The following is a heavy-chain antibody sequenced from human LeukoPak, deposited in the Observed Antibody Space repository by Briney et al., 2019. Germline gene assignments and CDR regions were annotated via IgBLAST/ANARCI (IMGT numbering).Heavy chain of an antibody. J-gene: IGHJ6*02. V-gene: IGHV1-24*01. CDR1: GYTFTSYD. CDR2: FDPEDGET. Sequence: ASVKVSCKASGYTFTSYDINWVRQATGKGLEWMGGFDPEDGETIYAQKFQGRVTMTEDTSTDTAYMELSSLRSEDTAVYYCATDSGPTGTHYYYYYGMDVWGQGTTVTVSS. CDR3: ATDSGPTGTHYYYYYGMDV. D-gene: IGHD1-1*01.